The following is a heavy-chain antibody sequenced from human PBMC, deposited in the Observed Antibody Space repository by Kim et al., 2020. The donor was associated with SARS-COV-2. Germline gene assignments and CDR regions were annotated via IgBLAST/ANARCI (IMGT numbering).Heavy chain of an antibody. J-gene: IGHJ6*02. V-gene: IGHV1-18*01. CDR2: ISAYNGNT. D-gene: IGHD1-7*01. CDR1: GYTFTSYG. CDR3: ARGSSSGLELFSYYYYYYGMDV. Sequence: ASVKVSCKASGYTFTSYGISWVRQAPGQGLEWMGWISAYNGNTNYAQKLQGRVTMTTDTSTSTAYMELRSLRSDDTAVYYCARGSSSGLELFSYYYYYYGMDVWGQGTTVTVSS.